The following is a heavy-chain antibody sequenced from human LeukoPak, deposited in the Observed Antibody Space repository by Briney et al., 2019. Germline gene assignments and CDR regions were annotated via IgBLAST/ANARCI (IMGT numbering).Heavy chain of an antibody. CDR3: ASGEYSSNFFVY. J-gene: IGHJ4*02. CDR1: GGTFSSYA. D-gene: IGHD6-13*01. V-gene: IGHV1-69*05. CDR2: IIPIFGTA. Sequence: GASVKVSCRASGGTFSSYAISWVRQAPGQGLEWMGGIIPIFGTANYAQKFQGRVTITTDESTSTAYMELSSLRSEDTAVYYCASGEYSSNFFVYWGQGTLVTASS.